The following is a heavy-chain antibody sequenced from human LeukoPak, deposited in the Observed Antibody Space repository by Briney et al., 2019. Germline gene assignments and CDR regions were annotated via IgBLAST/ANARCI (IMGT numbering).Heavy chain of an antibody. CDR3: ERVSMSQY. V-gene: IGHV3-66*01. J-gene: IGHJ4*02. CDR1: GFTVSSNY. CDR2: IYSGGST. D-gene: IGHD5/OR15-5a*01. Sequence: GGSLRLSCAASGFTVSSNYMSWVRQAPGKGLEWVSVIYSGGSTYYADSVKGRFTISRDNSKNTLYLQMNNLSVEDTAVHYCERVSMSQYWGQGTLVTVSS.